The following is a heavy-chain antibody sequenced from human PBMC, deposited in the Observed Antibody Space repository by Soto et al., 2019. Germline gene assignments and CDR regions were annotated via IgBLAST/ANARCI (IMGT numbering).Heavy chain of an antibody. V-gene: IGHV3-9*01. D-gene: IGHD3-3*01. CDR1: GFTFDDYA. J-gene: IGHJ4*01. Sequence: GGSLRLSCAASGFTFDDYAMHWVRQAPGKGLEWVSGISGNSGSIGYADSVKGRFTISRDNAKNSLYLQMNSLRGEDTALYYCAKDSYDFWSSYPDYWGHGTLVTVSS. CDR3: AKDSYDFWSSYPDY. CDR2: ISGNSGSI.